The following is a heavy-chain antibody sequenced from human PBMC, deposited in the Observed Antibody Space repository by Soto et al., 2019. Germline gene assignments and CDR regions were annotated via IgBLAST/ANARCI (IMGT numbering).Heavy chain of an antibody. CDR3: ATQGPLRTDNYYGSGNMWPNNSYYYGMDV. D-gene: IGHD3-10*01. J-gene: IGHJ6*02. CDR2: IYYSVST. V-gene: IGHV4-30-4*01. CDR1: GGSISSGDYY. Sequence: SETLSLTCTVSGGSISSGDYYWSWIRQPPGKGMEWIGSIYYSVSTYYNPSLKSRVTISVDTSKNQFSLKLRSVTAADTAVYYCATQGPLRTDNYYGSGNMWPNNSYYYGMDVWGQGTTVTVT.